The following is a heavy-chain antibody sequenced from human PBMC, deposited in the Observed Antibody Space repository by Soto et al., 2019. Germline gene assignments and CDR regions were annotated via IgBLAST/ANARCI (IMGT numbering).Heavy chain of an antibody. Sequence: PSETLSLPCTFSGGSLSRYYWSWIRQPPGKGLDWIGYIYYSGNTNYNPSLKSRVTISVDTSKNQFYLKLSSVTAADTAVYYCARDRRDRSGWSDYWGQGALVTVS. D-gene: IGHD6-19*01. CDR1: GGSLSRYY. CDR3: ARDRRDRSGWSDY. V-gene: IGHV4-59*01. CDR2: IYYSGNT. J-gene: IGHJ4*02.